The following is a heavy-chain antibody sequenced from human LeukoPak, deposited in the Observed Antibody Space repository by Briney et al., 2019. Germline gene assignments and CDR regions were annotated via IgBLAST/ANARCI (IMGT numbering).Heavy chain of an antibody. J-gene: IGHJ4*02. CDR3: AKSHSEAQRGYFDY. CDR1: GFTFSGSA. V-gene: IGHV3-23*01. Sequence: GGSLRLSCAASGFTFSGSAMTWVGQAPGKGLEGVSSISDNGDSTYYADSVKGRFTTSRDNSRDTLYVQMHSLRAEDAAVYYCAKSHSEAQRGYFDYWGQGTLVTVSS. CDR2: ISDNGDST. D-gene: IGHD5-24*01.